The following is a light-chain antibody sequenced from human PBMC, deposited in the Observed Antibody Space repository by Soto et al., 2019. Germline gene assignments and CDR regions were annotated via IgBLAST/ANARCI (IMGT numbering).Light chain of an antibody. CDR2: DAS. J-gene: IGKJ1*01. V-gene: IGKV1-5*01. CDR1: QTVSHW. CDR3: QQYNTYWT. Sequence: DIQMTQSPSTLSASVGDRVTITCRASQTVSHWLAWYQQKPGKAPKLLIFDASSLENGVPSRFSGNGSGTEFTLTITGLQPDDFATYYCQQYNTYWTFGQGTKVDIK.